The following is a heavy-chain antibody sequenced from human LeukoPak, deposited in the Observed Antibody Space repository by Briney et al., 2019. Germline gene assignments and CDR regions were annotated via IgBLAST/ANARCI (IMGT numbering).Heavy chain of an antibody. CDR3: ARGRPDYYDSSGYSFGY. V-gene: IGHV4-39*01. CDR2: IYYSGST. D-gene: IGHD3-22*01. CDR1: GGSISSSSYY. Sequence: SETLSLTCTVSGGSISSSSYYWGWIRQPPGKGLEWIGSIYYSGSTYYNPSHKSRVTISVDTSKNQFSLKLSSVTAADTAVYYCARGRPDYYDSSGYSFGYWGQGTLVTVSS. J-gene: IGHJ4*02.